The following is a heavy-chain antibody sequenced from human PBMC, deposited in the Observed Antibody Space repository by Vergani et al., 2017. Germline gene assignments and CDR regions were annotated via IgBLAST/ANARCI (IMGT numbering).Heavy chain of an antibody. D-gene: IGHD3/OR15-3a*01. CDR2: VCTSRTT. CDR3: GRGETRTDWFDP. J-gene: IGHJ5*02. V-gene: IGHV4-61*02. Sequence: QVQLHESGPGLVKPSETLSLICYVSGVSMTSDSLYWTWIRPTAERRRVGMGRVCTSRTTNYNPSLNGRVTILVDKSKNLLSLRSNSVTDADTAVYYCGRGETRTDWFDPWGQGNLVHVSS. CDR1: GVSMTSDSLY.